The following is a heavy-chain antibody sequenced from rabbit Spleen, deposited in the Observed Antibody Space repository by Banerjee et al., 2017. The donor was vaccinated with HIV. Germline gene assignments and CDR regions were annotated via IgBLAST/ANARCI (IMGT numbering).Heavy chain of an antibody. CDR2: IAGSSSAFT. V-gene: IGHV1S45*01. CDR1: GFDFSSYY. J-gene: IGHJ6*01. CDR3: ARDTSTSFSSYGMDL. Sequence: QEQLVESGGGLVQPGGSLKLSCEGSGFDFSSYYMCWVRQAPGKGLEWISCIAGSSSAFTYSATWAKGRFTISKTSSTTVTLQMTSLTVADTATYFCARDTSTSFSSYGMDLWGPGTLVTVS. D-gene: IGHD1-1*01.